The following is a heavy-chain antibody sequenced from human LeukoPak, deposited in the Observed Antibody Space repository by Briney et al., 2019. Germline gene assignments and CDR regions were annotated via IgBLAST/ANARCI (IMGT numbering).Heavy chain of an antibody. Sequence: SETLSLTCTVSVGSITNYYWSWIRQPPGKVLEWIGYIYYSGSTNYNPSLKSRVTLSVDTSRNQFSLSLRSMTAADTAVYYCARTEPSGTTSHWGQGTLVTVSS. CDR1: VGSITNYY. J-gene: IGHJ4*02. V-gene: IGHV4-59*01. CDR2: IYYSGST. CDR3: ARTEPSGTTSH. D-gene: IGHD1-1*01.